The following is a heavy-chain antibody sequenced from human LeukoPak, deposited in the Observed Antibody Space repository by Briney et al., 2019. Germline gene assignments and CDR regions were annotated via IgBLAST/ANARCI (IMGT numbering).Heavy chain of an antibody. Sequence: PSETLSLTCTVSGGSISSYYWSWIRQPPGKGLEWIGYIYYSGSTNYNPSLKSRVTISLDTSNNQFSLKLTSVTAADTAVYYCARGSDILTGYPLGYWGQGTLVTVSS. CDR2: IYYSGST. CDR1: GGSISSYY. D-gene: IGHD3-9*01. CDR3: ARGSDILTGYPLGY. J-gene: IGHJ4*02. V-gene: IGHV4-59*01.